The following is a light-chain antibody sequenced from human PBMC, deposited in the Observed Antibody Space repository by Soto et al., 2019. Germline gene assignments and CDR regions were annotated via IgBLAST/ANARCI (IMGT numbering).Light chain of an antibody. CDR3: QQFGGSSRT. V-gene: IGKV3-20*01. CDR2: GAS. CDR1: QGVSSTY. J-gene: IGKJ1*01. Sequence: EIVLTQSPGTLSLSPGERATLSCRASQGVSSTYLAWYQQKPGQAPRLLIYGASFRATGIPDRFSGSVSGTDFTLTITRLEPEDFAVYYCQQFGGSSRTFVQGTKVEIK.